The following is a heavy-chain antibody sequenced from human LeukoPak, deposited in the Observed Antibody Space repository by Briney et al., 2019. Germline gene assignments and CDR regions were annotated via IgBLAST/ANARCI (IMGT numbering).Heavy chain of an antibody. CDR2: INPNSGGT. D-gene: IGHD2-2*01. CDR1: GYTFTGYH. V-gene: IGHV1-2*02. Sequence: ASEKVSCKASGYTFTGYHMHWVRQAPGQGLEWMGWINPNSGGTNYAQKFQGRVTMTRDTSISTAYMELSRLRSDDTAVYYCASARTYCSSTSCYVDDAFDIWGQGTMVTVSS. CDR3: ASARTYCSSTSCYVDDAFDI. J-gene: IGHJ3*02.